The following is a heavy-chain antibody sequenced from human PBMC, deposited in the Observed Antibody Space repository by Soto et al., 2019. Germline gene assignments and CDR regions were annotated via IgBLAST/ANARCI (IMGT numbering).Heavy chain of an antibody. CDR3: ARWGTTGGLDV. J-gene: IGHJ1*01. CDR1: GFTFRSYV. CDR2: TSYDGSDK. D-gene: IGHD3-16*01. Sequence: QVQLVESGGGVVQPGTSLRVSCVGSGFTFRSYVMHWVRQAPGKGLEWVALTSYDGSDKYYDDSVRGRFTISRDNSRNTVDLQMDSLRLEDTALYYCARWGTTGGLDVWGQGTLVSLSS. V-gene: IGHV3-30*19.